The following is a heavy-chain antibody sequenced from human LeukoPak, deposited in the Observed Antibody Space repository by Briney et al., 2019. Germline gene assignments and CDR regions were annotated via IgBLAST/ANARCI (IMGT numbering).Heavy chain of an antibody. D-gene: IGHD5-18*01. Sequence: GASVKVSCKASGYTFTGYYMHWVRQAPGQGLEWMGIINPSGGSTIYSQKFQGRVTMTRDMSTSTVYMELSSLRSEDTAVYYCARGLRVGYFDYWGQGNLVTVSS. CDR2: INPSGGST. CDR1: GYTFTGYY. CDR3: ARGLRVGYFDY. J-gene: IGHJ4*02. V-gene: IGHV1-46*01.